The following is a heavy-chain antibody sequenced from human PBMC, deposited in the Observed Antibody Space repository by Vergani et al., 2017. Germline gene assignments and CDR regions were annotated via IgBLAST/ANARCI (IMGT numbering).Heavy chain of an antibody. CDR1: GGSISSYY. Sequence: QVQLQESGPGLVKPSETLSLTCTVSGGSISSYYWSWIRQPPGKGLEWIGYIYYSGSTNYNPSLKSRVTISVDTSKNQFSLKLSSVTAAYTAVYYCARFYGGYDYWGQGTLVTVSS. CDR3: ARFYGGYDY. D-gene: IGHD4-17*01. CDR2: IYYSGST. V-gene: IGHV4-59*01. J-gene: IGHJ4*02.